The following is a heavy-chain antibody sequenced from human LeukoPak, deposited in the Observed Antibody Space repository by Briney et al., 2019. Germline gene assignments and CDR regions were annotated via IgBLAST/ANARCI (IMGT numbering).Heavy chain of an antibody. CDR1: GFTISHYG. V-gene: IGHV3-30*02. CDR2: IQYDATNK. Sequence: GGSLRLSCGVSGFTISHYGMHWVRQSPGKGLEWVAFIQYDATNKKYGDSVQGRFTISRDDSKNTLFLLMDRLTSEDTGVYYCARDSGFMEWRVTEDAFDIWGQGTKVIVSS. J-gene: IGHJ3*02. D-gene: IGHD3-3*01. CDR3: ARDSGFMEWRVTEDAFDI.